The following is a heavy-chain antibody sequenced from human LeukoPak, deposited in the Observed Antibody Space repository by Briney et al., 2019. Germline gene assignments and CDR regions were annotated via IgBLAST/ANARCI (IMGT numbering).Heavy chain of an antibody. D-gene: IGHD2-21*02. Sequence: GRSLRLSCAASGFTFGSYGMHWVRQAPGKGLEWVAVIWYDGSNKYYADSVKGRFTISRDNSKNTLYLQMNSLRAEDTAVYYCARDESDEGWFDPWGQGTLVTVSS. CDR2: IWYDGSNK. V-gene: IGHV3-33*01. CDR3: ARDESDEGWFDP. CDR1: GFTFGSYG. J-gene: IGHJ5*02.